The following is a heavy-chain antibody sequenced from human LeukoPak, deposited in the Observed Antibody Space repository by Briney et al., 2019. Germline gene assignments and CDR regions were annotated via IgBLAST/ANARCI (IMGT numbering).Heavy chain of an antibody. D-gene: IGHD4-17*01. Sequence: GGSLRLSCAASGFSFSSYSMNWVRQAPGKGLEWVSSITSSTSYIYQADSVKGRFTISRDNAKNSLYLQMDSLRAEDTAVYYCARDGDSRTEDFDYWGQGTLVTVSS. CDR3: ARDGDSRTEDFDY. CDR1: GFSFSSYS. J-gene: IGHJ4*02. CDR2: ITSSTSYI. V-gene: IGHV3-21*01.